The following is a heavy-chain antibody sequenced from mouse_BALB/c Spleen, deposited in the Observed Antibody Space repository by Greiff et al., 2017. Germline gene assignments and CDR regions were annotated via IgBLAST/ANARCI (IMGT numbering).Heavy chain of an antibody. CDR2: IDPANGNT. CDR1: GFNIKDTY. D-gene: IGHD2-9*01. J-gene: IGHJ2*01. CDR3: ASKAYYGYYFDY. V-gene: IGHV14-3*02. Sequence: EVKLVESGAELVKPGASVKLSCTASGFNIKDTYMHWVKQRPEQGLEWIGRIDPANGNTKYDPKFQGKATITADTSSNTAYLQLSSLTSEDTAVYYCASKAYYGYYFDYWGQGTTLTVSA.